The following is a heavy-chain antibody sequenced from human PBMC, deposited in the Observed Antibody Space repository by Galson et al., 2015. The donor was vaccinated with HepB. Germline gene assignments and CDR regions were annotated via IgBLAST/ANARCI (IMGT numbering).Heavy chain of an antibody. CDR1: GFTFSSYA. D-gene: IGHD6-6*01. J-gene: IGHJ6*02. CDR3: VKASSTYSSSSLSYYYYGMDV. Sequence: SLRLSCAASGFTFSSYAMHWVRQAPGKGLEYVSAISSNGGSTYYADSVKGRFTISRDNSKNTLYLQMSSLRAEDTAVYYCVKASSTYSSSSLSYYYYGMDVWGQGTTVTVSS. CDR2: ISSNGGST. V-gene: IGHV3-64D*06.